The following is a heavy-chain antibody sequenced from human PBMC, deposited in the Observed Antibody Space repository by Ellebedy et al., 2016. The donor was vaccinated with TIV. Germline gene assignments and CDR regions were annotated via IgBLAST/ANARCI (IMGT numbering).Heavy chain of an antibody. CDR1: GYTFISDL. CDR2: VNPSNGGT. J-gene: IGHJ5*02. Sequence: AASVKVSCKSSGYTFISDLIHWVRQAPGQGLEWMGAVNPSNGGTGYAQKFQGRVTMTRDTSASTVYLELSSLRSEDTAVYYCARDPALPRGRFDTWGQGTLVTVSS. CDR3: ARDPALPRGRFDT. V-gene: IGHV1-46*01.